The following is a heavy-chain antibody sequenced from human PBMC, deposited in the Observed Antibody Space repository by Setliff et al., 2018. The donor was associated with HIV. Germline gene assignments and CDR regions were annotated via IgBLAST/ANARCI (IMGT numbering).Heavy chain of an antibody. Sequence: PSETLSLTCSVFGGSMNSHYWSWIRQPPGKGLEWIGLIYYTGIPTDNTSLKSRVTMSVDRSKNQFSLRLTSVTAADTAMYDCSRVARVHPFDPWGQGTLVTVSS. CDR3: SRVARVHPFDP. CDR1: GGSMNSHY. V-gene: IGHV4-59*11. CDR2: IYYTGIP. J-gene: IGHJ5*02.